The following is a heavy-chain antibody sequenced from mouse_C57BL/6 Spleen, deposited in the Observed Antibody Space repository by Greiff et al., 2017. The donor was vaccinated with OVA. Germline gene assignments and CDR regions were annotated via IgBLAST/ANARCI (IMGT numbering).Heavy chain of an antibody. Sequence: VQLQQPGAELVRPGSSVKLSCKASGYTFTSYWMHWVKQRPIQGLEWIGNIDPSDSETPYNQKFKDKATLTVDKSSSTAYMPLSSLKAEDSAVYDWARGGGGYGNYVGVDYWGQGTTLTVSS. V-gene: IGHV1-52*01. CDR1: GYTFTSYW. CDR3: ARGGGGYGNYVGVDY. CDR2: IDPSDSET. J-gene: IGHJ2*01. D-gene: IGHD2-10*02.